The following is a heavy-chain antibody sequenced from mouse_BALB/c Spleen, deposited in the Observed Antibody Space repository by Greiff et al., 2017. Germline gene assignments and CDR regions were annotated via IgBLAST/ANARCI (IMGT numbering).Heavy chain of an antibody. J-gene: IGHJ3*01. D-gene: IGHD1-1*02. V-gene: IGHV14-3*02. CDR1: GFNIKDTY. CDR2: IDPANGNT. CDR3: AFTMRFAY. Sequence: EVQRVESGAELVKPGASVKLSCTASGFNIKDTYMHWVKQRPEQGLEWIGRIDPANGNTKYDPKFQGKATITADTSSNTAYLQLSSLTSEDTAVYYCAFTMRFAYLGQGTLVTVSA.